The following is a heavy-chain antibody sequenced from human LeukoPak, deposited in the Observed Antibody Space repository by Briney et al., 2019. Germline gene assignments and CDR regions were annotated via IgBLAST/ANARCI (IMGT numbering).Heavy chain of an antibody. Sequence: SQTLSLTCTGSGGSISSGSYYWSWIRQPAGKGLEWIGRIYTSGSTNYNPSLKSRVTISVDTSKNQFSLKLSSVTAADTAVYYCASGHYYDSSGSIDYWGQGTLVTVSS. J-gene: IGHJ4*02. D-gene: IGHD3-22*01. CDR2: IYTSGST. CDR1: GGSISSGSYY. CDR3: ASGHYYDSSGSIDY. V-gene: IGHV4-61*02.